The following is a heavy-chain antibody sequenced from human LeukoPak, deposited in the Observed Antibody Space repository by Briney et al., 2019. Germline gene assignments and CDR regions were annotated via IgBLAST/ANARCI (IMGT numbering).Heavy chain of an antibody. CDR3: ARADCSSTSCHLPFDP. Sequence: GRSLRLSCAASGLTFSAYGMHGVRQAPGKGLEWVAVIWSDGSNKYYAESVRGRFTISRDNSKNTLYLQMNSLRAEDTAVYYCARADCSSTSCHLPFDPWGQGTLVTVSS. J-gene: IGHJ5*02. CDR2: IWSDGSNK. CDR1: GLTFSAYG. D-gene: IGHD2-2*01. V-gene: IGHV3-33*01.